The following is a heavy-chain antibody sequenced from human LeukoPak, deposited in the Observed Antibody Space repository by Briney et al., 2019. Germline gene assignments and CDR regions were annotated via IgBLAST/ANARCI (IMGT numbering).Heavy chain of an antibody. CDR2: IKQDGSEK. CDR3: ARDGHCSGGSCYRYNSYFDY. J-gene: IGHJ4*02. Sequence: GGSLRLSCAASGFTVSSNYMSWVRQAPGKVLEWVANIKQDGSEKYYVDSVKGRFTISRDNAKNSLYLQMNSLRAEDTAVYYCARDGHCSGGSCYRYNSYFDYWGQGTLVTVSS. CDR1: GFTVSSNY. D-gene: IGHD2-15*01. V-gene: IGHV3-7*01.